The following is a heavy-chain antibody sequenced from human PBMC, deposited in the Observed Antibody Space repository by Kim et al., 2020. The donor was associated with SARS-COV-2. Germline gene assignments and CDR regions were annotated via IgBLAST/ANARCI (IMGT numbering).Heavy chain of an antibody. D-gene: IGHD3-10*01. Sequence: SETLSLTCTVSGGFISSSRYYWGWIRQPPGKGLEWIGTIYYSGGTYYNPSPKSRVSISLDTSKNQFSLKLRSVTAADTAVYYCARGLNLRGVNFDYWGQGTLVTVSS. CDR3: ARGLNLRGVNFDY. J-gene: IGHJ4*02. CDR2: IYYSGGT. CDR1: GGFISSSRYY. V-gene: IGHV4-39*07.